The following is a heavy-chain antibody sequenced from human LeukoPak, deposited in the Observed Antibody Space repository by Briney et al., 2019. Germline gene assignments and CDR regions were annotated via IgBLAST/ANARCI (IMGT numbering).Heavy chain of an antibody. J-gene: IGHJ4*02. CDR2: ISGSGGST. CDR1: RFTFSSYA. D-gene: IGHD2-2*01. V-gene: IGHV3-23*01. Sequence: PGGSLRLSCAASRFTFSSYAMSWVRQAPGKGLEWVSAISGSGGSTYYADSVKGRFTISRDNSKNTLYLQMNSLRAEDTAVYYCAKIAIDIVVVPAATDYWGQGTLVTVSS. CDR3: AKIAIDIVVVPAATDY.